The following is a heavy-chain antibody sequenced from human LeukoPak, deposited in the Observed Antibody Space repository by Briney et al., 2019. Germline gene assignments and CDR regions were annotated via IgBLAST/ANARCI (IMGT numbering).Heavy chain of an antibody. CDR3: ARVPGQIIAAAGTIWFDP. V-gene: IGHV3-11*01. CDR2: ISSSGSTI. J-gene: IGHJ5*02. D-gene: IGHD6-13*01. CDR1: GFTVSSNY. Sequence: GGSLRHSCAASGFTVSSNYMSWIRQAPGKGLEWVSYISSSGSTIYYADSVKGRFTISRDNAKNSLYLQMNSLRAEDTAVYYCARVPGQIIAAAGTIWFDPWGQGTLVTVST.